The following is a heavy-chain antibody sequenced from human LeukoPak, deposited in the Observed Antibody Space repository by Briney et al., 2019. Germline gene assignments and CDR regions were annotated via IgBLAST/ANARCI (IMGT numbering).Heavy chain of an antibody. CDR1: GGSISSYY. V-gene: IGHV4-4*07. D-gene: IGHD2-21*01. J-gene: IGHJ4*02. CDR2: IYASGST. CDR3: ARDSSYCGGDCYTN. Sequence: PSETLSLTCTVSGGSISSYYWSWIRQPAGKGLEWIGRIYASGSTNYNPSLKSRVTMSVDTSKNQFSLKLSSVTAADTAVYYCARDSSYCGGDCYTNWGQGTLVTVSS.